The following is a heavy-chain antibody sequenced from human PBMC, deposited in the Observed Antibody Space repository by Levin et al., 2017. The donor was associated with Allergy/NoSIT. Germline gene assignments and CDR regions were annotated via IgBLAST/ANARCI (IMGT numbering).Heavy chain of an antibody. D-gene: IGHD3-22*01. V-gene: IGHV4-59*01. CDR3: ARALYYYDSSGSHRGAFDI. CDR2: IYYSGNT. Sequence: SETLSLTCTVSGGSISSYYWSWIRQPPGKGLEWIGYIYYSGNTNYNPSLKSRVTISVDTSKNQFSLKLSSVTAADTAVYYCARALYYYDSSGSHRGAFDIWGQGTMVTVSS. J-gene: IGHJ3*02. CDR1: GGSISSYY.